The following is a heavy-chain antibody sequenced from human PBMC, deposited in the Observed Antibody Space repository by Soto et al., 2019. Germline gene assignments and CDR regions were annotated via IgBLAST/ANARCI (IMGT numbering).Heavy chain of an antibody. CDR3: ANLNYYDSSGYYYPFDY. D-gene: IGHD3-22*01. Sequence: GGSLRLSCAASGFTFSSYAMSWVRQAPGKGLEWVSAISGSGGSTYYGESVKGRVTISRDNSKNTVYLQMNSLRAEDTAVYYCANLNYYDSSGYYYPFDYWGQGTLVTVSS. CDR1: GFTFSSYA. V-gene: IGHV3-23*01. J-gene: IGHJ4*02. CDR2: ISGSGGST.